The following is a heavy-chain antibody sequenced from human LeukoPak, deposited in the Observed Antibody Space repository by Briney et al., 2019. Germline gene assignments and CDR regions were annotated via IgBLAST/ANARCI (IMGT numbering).Heavy chain of an antibody. Sequence: SETLSLTCTVSDYSISSGYGYYWGWIRQPPGKGLEWIGNIYHSGITYYNHFNSSLKSRVTISIDTSKNQFSLRLTSVTAADTAVYFCATLVSTRYYFDYWGQGTLVTVSS. CDR1: DYSISSGYGYY. D-gene: IGHD5/OR15-5a*01. CDR2: IYHSGIT. CDR3: ATLVSTRYYFDY. V-gene: IGHV4-38-2*02. J-gene: IGHJ4*02.